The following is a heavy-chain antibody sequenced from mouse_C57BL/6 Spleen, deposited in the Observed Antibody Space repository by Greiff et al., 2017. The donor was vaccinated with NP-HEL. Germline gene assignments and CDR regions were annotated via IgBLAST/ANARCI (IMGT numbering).Heavy chain of an antibody. CDR2: IDPSDSET. CDR1: GYTFTSYW. CDR3: ALYGGYNYFDY. Sequence: QVQLQQPGAELVRPGSSVKLSCKASGYTFTSYWMHWVKQRPIQGLEWIGNIDPSDSETHYNQKFKDKATLTVDKSSSTAYMQLSSLTSDDSAVYYCALYGGYNYFDYWGQGTTLTVSS. V-gene: IGHV1-52*01. D-gene: IGHD2-3*01. J-gene: IGHJ2*01.